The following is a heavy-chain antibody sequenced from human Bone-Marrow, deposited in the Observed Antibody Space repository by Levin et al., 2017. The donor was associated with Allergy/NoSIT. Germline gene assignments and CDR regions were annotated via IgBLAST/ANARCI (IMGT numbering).Heavy chain of an antibody. CDR1: GFTFSNYW. Sequence: PGGSLRLSCVTSGFTFSNYWMSWVRQAPGKGLEWVANIRADGVEKYYVDSVKGRFTLSRDNANNSLYLQMNSLRDEDTAVYYCARDLRSVEWLPPDTDALDYWGQGTLVTVSS. CDR2: IRADGVEK. V-gene: IGHV3-7*01. D-gene: IGHD3-3*01. CDR3: ARDLRSVEWLPPDTDALDY. J-gene: IGHJ4*02.